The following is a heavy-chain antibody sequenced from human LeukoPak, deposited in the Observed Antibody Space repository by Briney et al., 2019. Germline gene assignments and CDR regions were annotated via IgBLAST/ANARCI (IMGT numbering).Heavy chain of an antibody. Sequence: GGSLRLSRAASGFTFSSYAMSWVSQDPGKGLEWVSAISGSGGSTCYAGSVKGRFSISRDNSKNTLYLQMNSLRAEDTAVYYCVGEGSGYYYGSLYWGQGTLVTVSS. CDR1: GFTFSSYA. J-gene: IGHJ4*02. D-gene: IGHD3-22*01. CDR2: ISGSGGST. CDR3: VGEGSGYYYGSLY. V-gene: IGHV3-23*01.